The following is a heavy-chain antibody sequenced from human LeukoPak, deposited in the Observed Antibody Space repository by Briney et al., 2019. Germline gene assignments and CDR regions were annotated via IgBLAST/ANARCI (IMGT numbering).Heavy chain of an antibody. CDR3: ARWVFSSGWYSSDY. J-gene: IGHJ4*02. CDR1: GGSISSYY. D-gene: IGHD6-19*01. CDR2: IYTSGST. V-gene: IGHV4-4*07. Sequence: PSETLSLTCTVSGGSISSYYWSWIRQPAGKGLEWIGRIYTSGSTNYNTSLKSRVTMSVDTSKNQFSLKLSSVTAADTAVYYCARWVFSSGWYSSDYWGQGTLVTVSS.